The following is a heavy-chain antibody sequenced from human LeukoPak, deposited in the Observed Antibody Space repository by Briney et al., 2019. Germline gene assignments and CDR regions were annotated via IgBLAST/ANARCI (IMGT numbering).Heavy chain of an antibody. J-gene: IGHJ4*02. V-gene: IGHV4-38-2*01. CDR3: ARYCTSTTCILRGFDY. D-gene: IGHD2-2*01. Sequence: SETLSLTCSVYGYSFTSGHYWGWIRQPPGKGLEWIANIYHTGSSHYNLYVKIRVTISVDTSKIQFSLKLISVTAADTAVYYCARYCTSTTCILRGFDYWGQGTLVTVSS. CDR1: GYSFTSGHY. CDR2: IYHTGSS.